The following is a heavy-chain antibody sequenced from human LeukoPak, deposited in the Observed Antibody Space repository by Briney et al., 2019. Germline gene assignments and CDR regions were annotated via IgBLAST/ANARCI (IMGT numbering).Heavy chain of an antibody. V-gene: IGHV4-59*01. Sequence: KSSETLSLTCTVSGGSINNYYWSWIRHPPGRRLEWIGYIYYSGSVSYNPSLKSRVTISVDTSKNQFTLRLTSMTAADTAVYYCARMPESTYSNTWPLFDYWGQGTLVTVSS. J-gene: IGHJ4*02. CDR1: GGSINNYY. CDR2: IYYSGSV. CDR3: ARMPESTYSNTWPLFDY. D-gene: IGHD6-13*01.